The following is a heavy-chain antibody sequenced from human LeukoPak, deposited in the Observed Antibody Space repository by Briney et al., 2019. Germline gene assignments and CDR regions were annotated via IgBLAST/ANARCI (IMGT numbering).Heavy chain of an antibody. J-gene: IGHJ6*03. V-gene: IGHV3-30*02. CDR3: AKVPLNYYYYMDV. CDR1: GFTFSSYG. Sequence: GGSLRLSCAASGFTFSSYGMHWVRQAPGKGLEWVAFIRYDGSNKYYADSVKGRFTISRDNSKNTLYLQMNSLRAEDTAVYYCAKVPLNYYYYMDVWGKGTTVTVSS. CDR2: IRYDGSNK.